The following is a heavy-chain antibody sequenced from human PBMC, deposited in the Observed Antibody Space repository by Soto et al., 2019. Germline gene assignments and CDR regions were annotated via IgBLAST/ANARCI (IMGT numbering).Heavy chain of an antibody. CDR3: ARDASPGWYDILTGYYGMDV. CDR1: GGSISSYY. V-gene: IGHV4-59*01. CDR2: IYYSGST. D-gene: IGHD3-9*01. Sequence: SETLSLTCTVSGGSISSYYWSWIRQPPGKGLEWIGYIYYSGSTNYNPSLKSRVTISVDTSKNQFSLKLSSVTAADTAVYYCARDASPGWYDILTGYYGMDVWGQGTTVTVSS. J-gene: IGHJ6*02.